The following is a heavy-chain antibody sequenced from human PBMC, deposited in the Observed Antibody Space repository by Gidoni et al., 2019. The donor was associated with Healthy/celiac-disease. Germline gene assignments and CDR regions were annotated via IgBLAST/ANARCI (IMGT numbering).Heavy chain of an antibody. CDR2: ISGRGGST. V-gene: IGHV3-23*01. CDR3: AKDAYSSLVRHNYYYYGMDV. CDR1: GFTFSSYA. Sequence: EVQLLESGGGLVQHGGSLTLSCAASGFTFSSYAMNWVRQAPGKGLEWVSAISGRGGSTYYADSVKGRFTISRDNSKNTLYLQMNSLRSEDTAVYYCAKDAYSSLVRHNYYYYGMDVWVQGTTVTVSS. D-gene: IGHD5-18*01. J-gene: IGHJ6*02.